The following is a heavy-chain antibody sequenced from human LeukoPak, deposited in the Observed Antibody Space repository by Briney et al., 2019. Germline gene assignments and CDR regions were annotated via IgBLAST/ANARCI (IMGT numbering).Heavy chain of an antibody. CDR3: ARDYDSSASLGY. D-gene: IGHD3-22*01. J-gene: IGHJ4*02. CDR2: INHSGST. CDR1: GYSISSGYY. Sequence: SSETLSLTCTVSGYSISSGYYWSWIRQPPGKGLEWIGEINHSGSTNYNPSLKSRVTISVDTSKNQFSLKLSSVTAADTAVYYCARDYDSSASLGYWGQGTLVTVSS. V-gene: IGHV4-38-2*02.